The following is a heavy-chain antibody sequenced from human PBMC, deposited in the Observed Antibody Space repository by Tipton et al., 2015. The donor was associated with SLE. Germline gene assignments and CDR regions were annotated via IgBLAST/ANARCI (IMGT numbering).Heavy chain of an antibody. D-gene: IGHD3-10*01. CDR2: ISSSSSYT. CDR3: AREAGALWSDAFDI. CDR1: GFTFSDYY. Sequence: QLVQSGGGLVKPGGSLRLSCAASGFTFSDYYMSWIRQAPGKGLEWVSYISSSSSYTNYADSVKGRFTISRDNAKNSLYLQMNSLRAEDTAVYYCAREAGALWSDAFDIWGQGTMVTVSS. V-gene: IGHV3-11*06. J-gene: IGHJ3*02.